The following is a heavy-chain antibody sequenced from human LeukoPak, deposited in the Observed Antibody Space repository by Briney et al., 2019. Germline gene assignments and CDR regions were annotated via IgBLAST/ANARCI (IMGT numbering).Heavy chain of an antibody. CDR2: ISGGGGST. CDR3: ARERYAFDI. D-gene: IGHD3-3*01. Sequence: GGSLRLSCAASGFTFTSYSMNWVRQAPGKGLEWVSTISGGGGSTYYADSVKGRFTISRDNSKNTLYLQVNSLRAEDTAVYYCARERYAFDIWGQGTMVTVSS. V-gene: IGHV3-23*01. CDR1: GFTFTSYS. J-gene: IGHJ3*02.